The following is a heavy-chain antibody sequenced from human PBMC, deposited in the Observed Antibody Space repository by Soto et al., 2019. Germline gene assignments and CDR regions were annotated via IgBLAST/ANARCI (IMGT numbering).Heavy chain of an antibody. CDR3: AREKRLLWFGELSGYYYYYMDV. CDR2: ISAYNGNT. D-gene: IGHD3-10*01. CDR1: GYTFTSYG. V-gene: IGHV1-18*01. J-gene: IGHJ6*03. Sequence: GASVKVSCKASGYTFTSYGISWVRQAPGQGLEWMGWISAYNGNTNYAQKLQGRVTMTTDTSTSTAYMELRSLRSDDTAVYYCAREKRLLWFGELSGYYYYYMDVWGKGTTVTVSS.